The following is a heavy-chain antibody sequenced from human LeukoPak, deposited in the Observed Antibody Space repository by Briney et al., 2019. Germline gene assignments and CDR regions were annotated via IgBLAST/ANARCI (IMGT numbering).Heavy chain of an antibody. CDR3: ARTYGGYGQFDY. CDR1: GGTFSSYA. V-gene: IGHV1-69*06. D-gene: IGHD5-12*01. Sequence: SVKVSCKASGGTFSSYAISWVRQASGQGREWMGGIIPIFGTANYAQKFQGRVTITADRSTSTAYMELSRLRSDDTAVYYCARTYGGYGQFDYWGQGTLVTVSS. CDR2: IIPIFGTA. J-gene: IGHJ4*02.